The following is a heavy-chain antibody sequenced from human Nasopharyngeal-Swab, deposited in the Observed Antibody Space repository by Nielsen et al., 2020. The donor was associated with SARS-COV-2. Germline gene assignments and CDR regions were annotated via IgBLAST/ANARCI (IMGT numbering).Heavy chain of an antibody. Sequence: GGSLRLSCAASGFTFSTYGMNWVRQAPGKGLEWISYISGSGTIYYTDSVKGRFTISRDNAKNSLYLQMNSLRAEDTALYYCARDRYLARWGQGTLVTVSS. CDR3: ARDRYLAR. CDR2: ISGSGTI. J-gene: IGHJ4*02. V-gene: IGHV3-48*01. D-gene: IGHD3-16*02. CDR1: GFTFSTYG.